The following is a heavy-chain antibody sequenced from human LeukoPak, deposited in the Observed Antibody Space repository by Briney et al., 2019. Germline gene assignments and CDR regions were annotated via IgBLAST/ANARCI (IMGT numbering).Heavy chain of an antibody. D-gene: IGHD5-18*01. J-gene: IGHJ5*02. V-gene: IGHV4-59*01. CDR1: GVSMSSYY. CDR2: VYYSGTT. Sequence: PSETLCLTCAVSGVSMSSYYWSWVRQPPGKGLEWVGYVYYSGTTNYNPSPRSRVTTSVDTSKNQFSLKLSSVTAADTAVYYCARGGIQLWSNNWVDPWGQGILVTVSS. CDR3: ARGGIQLWSNNWVDP.